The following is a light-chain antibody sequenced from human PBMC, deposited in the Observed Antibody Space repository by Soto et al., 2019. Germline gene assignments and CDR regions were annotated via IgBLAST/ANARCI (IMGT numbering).Light chain of an antibody. J-gene: IGLJ2*01. CDR2: GNS. CDR1: SSNIGAGYD. V-gene: IGLV1-40*01. Sequence: QSVLTQPPSVSGAPGQRVTISCTGSSSNIGAGYDVHWYQQLPGTAPKLLIYGNSNRPSGVPDRFSGSKSGTSASLAITGLQAEDEDEYYCQSYDSSLSGRVVFGGGTKLTVL. CDR3: QSYDSSLSGRVV.